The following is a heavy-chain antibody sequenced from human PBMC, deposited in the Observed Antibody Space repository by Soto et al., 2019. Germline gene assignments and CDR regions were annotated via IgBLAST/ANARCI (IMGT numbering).Heavy chain of an antibody. D-gene: IGHD3-10*01. J-gene: IGHJ4*02. CDR2: ISYDGSNK. V-gene: IGHV3-30*18. CDR3: AKDWYYYGSGSPPSPFDY. CDR1: GFTFSSYG. Sequence: AVGSVRLSCAASGFTFSSYGMHWVRQAPGRGLEWVAVISYDGSNKYYADSVKGRFTISRDNSKNTLYLQMNSLRAEDTAVYYCAKDWYYYGSGSPPSPFDYWGQGTLVTVSS.